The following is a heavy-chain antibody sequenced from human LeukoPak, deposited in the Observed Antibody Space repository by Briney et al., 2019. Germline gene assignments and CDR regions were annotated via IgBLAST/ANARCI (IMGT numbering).Heavy chain of an antibody. D-gene: IGHD2-2*01. V-gene: IGHV1-3*01. CDR2: INAGNGNT. Sequence: ASVKVSCKASGYTFTSYAMHWVRQAPGQRLEGMGWINAGNGNTKYSQKFQGRVTITRDTSASTAYMELSSLRSEDTAVYYCARGGVGHCSSTSCYQFWFDPWGQGTLVTVSS. J-gene: IGHJ5*02. CDR1: GYTFTSYA. CDR3: ARGGVGHCSSTSCYQFWFDP.